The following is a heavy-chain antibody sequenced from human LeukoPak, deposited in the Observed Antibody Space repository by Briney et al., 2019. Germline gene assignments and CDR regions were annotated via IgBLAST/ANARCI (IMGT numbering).Heavy chain of an antibody. J-gene: IGHJ3*02. CDR3: ARDRGIDSSGYYWDAFDI. CDR2: ISSSGSTI. V-gene: IGHV3-11*01. Sequence: GGTLRLSCAASGFTFSDYYMSWIRQAPGKGLEWVSYISSSGSTIYYADSVKGRFTISRDNAKNSLYLQMNSLRAEDTAVYYCARDRGIDSSGYYWDAFDIWGQGTMVTVSS. CDR1: GFTFSDYY. D-gene: IGHD3-22*01.